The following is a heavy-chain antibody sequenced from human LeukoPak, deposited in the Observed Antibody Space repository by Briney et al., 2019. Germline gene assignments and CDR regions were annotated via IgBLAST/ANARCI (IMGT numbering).Heavy chain of an antibody. CDR3: AREGLLWFGNYYFDY. D-gene: IGHD3-10*01. V-gene: IGHV1-18*01. CDR1: GGTFSSYA. Sequence: ASVKVSRKASGGTFSSYAISWVRQAPGQGLEWMGWISAYNGNTNYAQKLQGRVTMTTDTSTSTAYMELRSLRSDDTAVYYCAREGLLWFGNYYFDYWGQGTLVTVSS. J-gene: IGHJ4*02. CDR2: ISAYNGNT.